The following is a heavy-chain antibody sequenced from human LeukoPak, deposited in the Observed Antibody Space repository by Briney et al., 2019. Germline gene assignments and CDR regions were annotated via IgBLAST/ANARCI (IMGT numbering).Heavy chain of an antibody. D-gene: IGHD2-15*01. Sequence: PGGSLRLSCAASGFTFSSYSMDWVRQAPGKGLEWVSSISSSGTYVNYADSVKGRFTISRDNAENSVYLHMNSLRAEDTAVYYCARDRGANRFVVVVGLDIWGQGTMVTVSS. CDR2: ISSSGTYV. CDR3: ARDRGANRFVVVVGLDI. J-gene: IGHJ3*02. CDR1: GFTFSSYS. V-gene: IGHV3-21*03.